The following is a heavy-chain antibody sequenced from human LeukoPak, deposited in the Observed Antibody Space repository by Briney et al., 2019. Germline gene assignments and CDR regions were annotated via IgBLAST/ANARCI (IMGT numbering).Heavy chain of an antibody. J-gene: IGHJ4*02. V-gene: IGHV4-34*01. CDR1: GGSFSGYY. CDR3: ARGLGVSGSSWSRP. CDR2: INHSGST. D-gene: IGHD6-13*01. Sequence: SETLSLTCAVYGGSFSGYYWSWVRQPPGKGLEWIGEINHSGSTNYNPSLKSRLTITVDTSKNQFSLTLSSVTAADTAVYYCARGLGVSGSSWSRPWGQGTLVTVSS.